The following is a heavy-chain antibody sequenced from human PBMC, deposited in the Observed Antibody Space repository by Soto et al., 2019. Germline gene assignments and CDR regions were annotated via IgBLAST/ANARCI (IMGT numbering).Heavy chain of an antibody. J-gene: IGHJ4*02. CDR3: ATEGPKGYYSGGSCYLRRGSIVY. CDR2: FDPEDGET. D-gene: IGHD2-15*01. V-gene: IGHV1-24*01. CDR1: GYTLTELS. Sequence: GASVKVSCKVSGYTLTELSMHWVRQAPGKGLEWMGGFDPEDGETIYAQKFQGRVTMTEDTSTDTAYMELSSLRSEDTAVYYCATEGPKGYYSGGSCYLRRGSIVYWGQGTLVTVSS.